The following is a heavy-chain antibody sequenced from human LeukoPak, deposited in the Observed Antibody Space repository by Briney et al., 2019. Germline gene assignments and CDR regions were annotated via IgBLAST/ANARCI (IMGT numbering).Heavy chain of an antibody. CDR3: ARESVPDIAIPRGLKY. CDR1: GYTFTDYY. CDR2: INPHSGGT. J-gene: IGHJ4*02. V-gene: IGHV1-2*02. D-gene: IGHD5-12*01. Sequence: ASVKVSCKASGYTFTDYYLHWVRQAPGQGLEWVGRINPHSGGTNYAQKFQGRVTMTRDTSISTAYMDLSSLRSDDTAVYYCARESVPDIAIPRGLKYWGQGTLVTVSS.